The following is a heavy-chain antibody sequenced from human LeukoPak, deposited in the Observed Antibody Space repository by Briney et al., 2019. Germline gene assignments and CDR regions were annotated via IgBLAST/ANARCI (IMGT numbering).Heavy chain of an antibody. CDR3: ARGLRWSEYYYYMDV. Sequence: ASVKVSCKASGYTFTGAYMHCVRQAPGQGLGWMGWINPNSGGTNYAQKVQGRVTMTRDTSISTAYMELSRLRSDGTAVYYCARGLRWSEYYYYMDVWGKGTTVTVSS. CDR2: INPNSGGT. V-gene: IGHV1-2*02. J-gene: IGHJ6*03. CDR1: GYTFTGAY. D-gene: IGHD4-23*01.